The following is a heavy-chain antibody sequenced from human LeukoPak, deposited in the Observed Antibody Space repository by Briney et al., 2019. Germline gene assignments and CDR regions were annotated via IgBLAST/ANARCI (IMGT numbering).Heavy chain of an antibody. V-gene: IGHV3-74*01. CDR2: INSDGSST. D-gene: IGHD1-20*01. CDR3: AKGMYNWNDGNAFDI. Sequence: GGSLRLSCAASGFTFSSYWMHWVRQAPGKGLVWVSRINSDGSSTSYADSVKGRFTISRDNSKNTLYLQMNSLRAEDTAVYYCAKGMYNWNDGNAFDIWGQGTMVTVSS. J-gene: IGHJ3*02. CDR1: GFTFSSYW.